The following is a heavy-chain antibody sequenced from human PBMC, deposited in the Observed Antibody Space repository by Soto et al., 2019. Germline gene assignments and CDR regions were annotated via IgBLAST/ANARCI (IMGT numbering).Heavy chain of an antibody. Sequence: ASVKVSCKASGYTFTSYDINWVRQATGQGPEWMGWMNPDSGNTGYVQKFQGRVTMTKDTSTDTAYMELRSLRSDDTAVYYCARDSEWLADINWYFDLWGRGTLVTVSS. D-gene: IGHD6-19*01. J-gene: IGHJ2*01. CDR3: ARDSEWLADINWYFDL. CDR1: GYTFTSYD. V-gene: IGHV1-8*01. CDR2: MNPDSGNT.